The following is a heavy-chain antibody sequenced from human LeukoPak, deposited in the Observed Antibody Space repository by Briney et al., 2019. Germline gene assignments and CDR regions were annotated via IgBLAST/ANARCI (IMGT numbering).Heavy chain of an antibody. D-gene: IGHD1-26*01. CDR1: GYTFTNCD. J-gene: IGHJ4*02. CDR2: MNPNSGNT. Sequence: ASVKVSCKASGYTFTNCDINWVRQAPGQGLEWMGWMNPNSGNTGYAQKFQGRVTMTRNTSITTAYMELSSLRSEDTAVYYCARSKVGSTTLPIDYWGQGTLVIVSS. V-gene: IGHV1-8*01. CDR3: ARSKVGSTTLPIDY.